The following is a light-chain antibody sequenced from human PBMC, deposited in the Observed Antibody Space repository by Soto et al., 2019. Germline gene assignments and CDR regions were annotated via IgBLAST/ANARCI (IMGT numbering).Light chain of an antibody. J-gene: IGLJ2*01. CDR2: ADS. CDR1: NIGSKS. V-gene: IGLV3-21*04. CDR3: QVWDSSSDHPGV. Sequence: SYELTQPPSVSVAPGKTASITCGGNNIGSKSVHWYQQKPGQAPVLVMYADSDRRSGIPERVSGSNSGNTATLTISRVEAGDEADYYCQVWDSSSDHPGVFGGGTKLTVL.